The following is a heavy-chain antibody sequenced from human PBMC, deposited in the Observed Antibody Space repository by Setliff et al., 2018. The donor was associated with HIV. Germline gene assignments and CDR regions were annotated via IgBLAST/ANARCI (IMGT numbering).Heavy chain of an antibody. Sequence: ASVKISCKASGYSFTDYFIHWVRQAPGRGLEWMGWFSPHSGCTSTTRTFRGRVTMTRDTSIHTAYMELSGVRSDDTAVYFCARQLSNSFDYWGKGTLVTVSS. CDR1: GYSFTDYF. J-gene: IGHJ4*02. V-gene: IGHV1-2*02. D-gene: IGHD1-1*01. CDR3: ARQLSNSFDY. CDR2: FSPHSGCT.